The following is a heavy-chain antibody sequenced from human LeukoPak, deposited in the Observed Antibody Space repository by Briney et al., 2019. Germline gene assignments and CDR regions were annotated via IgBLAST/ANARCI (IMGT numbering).Heavy chain of an antibody. Sequence: SETLSLTCTVSGGSISSGSYYWSWIRQPAGKGLEWIGRIYTSGSTNYNPSLKSRVTISVDTSKNQFSLKLSSVTAADTAVYYCARVNPLHMDVWGKGTTVTVSS. CDR2: IYTSGST. V-gene: IGHV4-61*02. J-gene: IGHJ6*03. CDR3: ARVNPLHMDV. CDR1: GGSISSGSYY.